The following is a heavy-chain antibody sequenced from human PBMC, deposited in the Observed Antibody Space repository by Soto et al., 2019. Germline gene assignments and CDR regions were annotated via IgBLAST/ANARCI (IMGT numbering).Heavy chain of an antibody. CDR2: INAGNGNT. J-gene: IGHJ6*02. V-gene: IGHV1-3*05. CDR1: GYTFTSYA. D-gene: IGHD6-19*01. CDR3: ARVKQWLVRAYYYYYGMDV. Sequence: QVQLVQSGAEEKKPGASVKVSCKASGYTFTSYAMHWVRQAPGQRLEWMGWINAGNGNTKYSQKFQGRVTITRDTSASPAYMELSSLRSEDTAVYYCARVKQWLVRAYYYYYGMDVWGQGTTVTVSS.